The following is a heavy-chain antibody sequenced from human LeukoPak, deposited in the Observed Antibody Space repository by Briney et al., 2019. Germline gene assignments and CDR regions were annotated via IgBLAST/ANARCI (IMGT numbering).Heavy chain of an antibody. V-gene: IGHV4-34*01. CDR1: GGSFSGYY. Sequence: SETLSFTCAVYGGSFSGYYWSWIRQPPGKGLEWIGEINHSGSTNYNPSLKSRVTISVDTSKNQFSLKLSSVTAADTAVYYCARGKVPYYFDYWGQGTLVTVSS. J-gene: IGHJ4*02. CDR3: ARGKVPYYFDY. CDR2: INHSGST.